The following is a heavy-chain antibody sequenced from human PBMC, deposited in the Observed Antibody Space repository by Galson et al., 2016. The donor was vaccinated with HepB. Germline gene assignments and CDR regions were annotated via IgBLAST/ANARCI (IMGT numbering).Heavy chain of an antibody. Sequence: SLRLSCAASGFTFRSYRMNWVRQAPGKGLEWVSSISSGSRYIYDADSVKGRFTISRDNAKNSLNLQMNSLRAEDTAVYYCAREPVRLDDLLTGPPKNPDYWGQGTLVTVSS. CDR2: ISSGSRYI. J-gene: IGHJ4*02. CDR3: AREPVRLDDLLTGPPKNPDY. D-gene: IGHD3-9*01. V-gene: IGHV3-21*01. CDR1: GFTFRSYR.